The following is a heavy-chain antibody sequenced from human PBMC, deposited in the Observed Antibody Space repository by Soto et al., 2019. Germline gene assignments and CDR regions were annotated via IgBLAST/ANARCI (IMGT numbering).Heavy chain of an antibody. CDR3: AKYGARGGFLFDY. J-gene: IGHJ4*02. D-gene: IGHD3-16*01. CDR1: GYTFTTYA. CDR2: ISATDGTT. V-gene: IGHV3-23*01. Sequence: EVQLLESGGGLVQPGGSLRLSCAASGYTFTTYAMAWVRQAPGKGLEWVSAISATDGTTYYPGSVKGLFTISRDNTKNTVYLQMNSLRAVDTAIYFFAKYGARGGFLFDYCGQGTLVTVSS.